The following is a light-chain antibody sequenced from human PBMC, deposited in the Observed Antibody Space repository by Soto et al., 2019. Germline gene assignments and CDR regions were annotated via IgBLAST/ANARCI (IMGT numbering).Light chain of an antibody. CDR3: AAWDDSLRGVM. Sequence: QSALAQPPSVSGTPGQRLTISCSGGTSNIGSNNVYWYQQLPGAAPKLLIYINDQRPSGVPERFSGSRSGTSASLAISDLRSEDEGDYFCAAWDDSLRGVMFGGGTKLTVL. CDR1: TSNIGSNN. CDR2: IND. V-gene: IGLV1-47*02. J-gene: IGLJ3*02.